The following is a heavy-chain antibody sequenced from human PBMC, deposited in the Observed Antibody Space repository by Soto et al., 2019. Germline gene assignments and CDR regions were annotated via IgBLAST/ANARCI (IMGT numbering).Heavy chain of an antibody. J-gene: IGHJ6*02. CDR1: GGTFSSYA. D-gene: IGHD4-4*01. CDR3: ARENHDYSNHYYYYYGMEV. CDR2: IIPIFGTA. Sequence: ASVKVSCKASGGTFSSYAISWVRQAPGQGLEWMGGIIPIFGTANYAQKFQGRVTITADESTSTAYMELSSLRSEDTAVYYCARENHDYSNHYYYYYGMEVWGQGTTVTVSS. V-gene: IGHV1-69*13.